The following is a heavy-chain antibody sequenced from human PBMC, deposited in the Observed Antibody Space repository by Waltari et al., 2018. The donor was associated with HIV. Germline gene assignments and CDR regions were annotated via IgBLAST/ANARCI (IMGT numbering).Heavy chain of an antibody. Sequence: EVQLVESGGGSVQPGRSLRLSCTASGITFDYYDIPLVRQPPGKGLEWVSGISWNSGDIAYADSVKGRFTISRDNTKNSLFLQMNSVRVEDTALYYCVKDGASTIFGVLNGMDVWGQGTTVTVSS. D-gene: IGHD3-3*01. CDR2: ISWNSGDI. CDR3: VKDGASTIFGVLNGMDV. J-gene: IGHJ6*02. CDR1: GITFDYYD. V-gene: IGHV3-9*01.